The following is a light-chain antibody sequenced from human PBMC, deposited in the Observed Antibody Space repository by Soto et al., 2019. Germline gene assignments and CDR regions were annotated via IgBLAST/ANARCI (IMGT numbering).Light chain of an antibody. CDR1: QSVSTY. J-gene: IGKJ5*01. Sequence: EIVLTQSPATLSLSPGERATLSCRASQSVSTYLAWYQQKPGQPPRLLIYDASNRATGIPARFSGSGSGTDFTLTISSLQSEDFAVYYCQQYKNWPPITFGQGTRLEIK. V-gene: IGKV3-11*01. CDR3: QQYKNWPPIT. CDR2: DAS.